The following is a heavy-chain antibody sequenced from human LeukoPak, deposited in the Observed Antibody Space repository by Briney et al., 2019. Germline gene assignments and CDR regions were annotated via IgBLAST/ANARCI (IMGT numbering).Heavy chain of an antibody. Sequence: SETLSLTCAVYGGSFSGYYWSWIRQPPGKGLEWIGEINHSGSTNYNPSLKSRVTISVDTSKNQFSLELSSVTAADTAVYYCARGWGRYGDYGFDYWGQGTLVTVSS. J-gene: IGHJ4*02. D-gene: IGHD4-17*01. V-gene: IGHV4-34*01. CDR1: GGSFSGYY. CDR3: ARGWGRYGDYGFDY. CDR2: INHSGST.